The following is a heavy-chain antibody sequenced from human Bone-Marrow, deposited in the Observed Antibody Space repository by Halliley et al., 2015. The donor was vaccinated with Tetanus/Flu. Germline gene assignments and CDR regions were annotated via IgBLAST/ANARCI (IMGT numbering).Heavy chain of an antibody. Sequence: SLRLSCAASGFSFSSYAMSWVRQAPGKGLGWVASLSGSRTYTYYADSVKGRFTISTDNSKNTLYLQMNSLRVEDTALYYCAKEMEPRPGLYGMNVWGHGTTVTVSS. CDR1: GFSFSSYA. J-gene: IGHJ6*02. V-gene: IGHV3-23*01. CDR3: AKEMEPRPGLYGMNV. CDR2: LSGSRTYT. D-gene: IGHD1-1*01.